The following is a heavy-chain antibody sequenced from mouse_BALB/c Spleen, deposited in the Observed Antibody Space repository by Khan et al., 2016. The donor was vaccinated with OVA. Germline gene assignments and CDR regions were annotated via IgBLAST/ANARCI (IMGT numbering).Heavy chain of an antibody. J-gene: IGHJ4*01. V-gene: IGHV2-6*02. CDR1: GFSLTTYG. CDR3: ARSDFYAMDY. Sequence: QVQLKESGPGLVAPSQSLSITCTVSGFSLTTYGVHWVRQPPGRGLEWLVVIWSDGITTYNSALKSRLSISKDNSKSQVFLKMNSLQTDDTAMYYCARSDFYAMDYWGQGTSVTVSS. CDR2: IWSDGIT.